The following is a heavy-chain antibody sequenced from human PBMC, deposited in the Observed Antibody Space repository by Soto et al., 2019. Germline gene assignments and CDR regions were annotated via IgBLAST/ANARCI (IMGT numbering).Heavy chain of an antibody. D-gene: IGHD3-3*01. CDR2: IIPILGIA. CDR3: ARDSRRRYDFPTSHMDV. CDR1: GGTFSSYT. Sequence: GASVKVSCKASGGTFSSYTISWVRQAPGQGLEWMGRIIPILGIANYAQKFQGRVTITADKSTSTAYMELSSLRSEDTAVYYCARDSRRRYDFPTSHMDVWGKGTTVTVSS. V-gene: IGHV1-69*04. J-gene: IGHJ6*03.